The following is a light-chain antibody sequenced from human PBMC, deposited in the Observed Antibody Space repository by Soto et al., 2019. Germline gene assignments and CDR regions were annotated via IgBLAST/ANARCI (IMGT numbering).Light chain of an antibody. V-gene: IGKV1-5*03. J-gene: IGKJ2*01. Sequence: DIQMTQSPSTLSASVGDRVTITCRANQGISTSLAGYQQKPGKAPKLLIYKASSLDIWVPSRFSGRGSGTGFTLTISSLQPDDFATYYCQQYHSYPHSFGQGTKVDLK. CDR1: QGISTS. CDR2: KAS. CDR3: QQYHSYPHS.